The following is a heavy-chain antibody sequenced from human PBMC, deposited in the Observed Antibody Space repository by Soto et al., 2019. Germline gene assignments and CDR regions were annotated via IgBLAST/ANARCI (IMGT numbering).Heavy chain of an antibody. D-gene: IGHD6-19*01. CDR2: ISGSGGST. CDR3: VKDKSIAVADTVVDAFDM. V-gene: IGHV3-23*01. CDR1: GFTFSSYA. Sequence: PGGSLRLSCAASGFTFSSYAMSWVRQAPGKGLEWVSAISGSGGSTYYADSVKGRFTISRDNSKNTLYLQMNSLRAEDTAVYYCVKDKSIAVADTVVDAFDMWGQGTMVTDS. J-gene: IGHJ3*02.